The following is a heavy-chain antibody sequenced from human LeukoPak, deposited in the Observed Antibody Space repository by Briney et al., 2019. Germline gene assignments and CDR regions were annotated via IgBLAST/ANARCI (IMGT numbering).Heavy chain of an antibody. Sequence: KPSQTLFLTCTVSGGSISSGGYYWSWIRQHPGKGLEWIGYIYYSGSTYYNPSLKSRVIISVDTSKNQFSLKLSSVTAADTAVYYCARVLPHRHLRYGYYGRRGYAFDIWGQGTMVTVSS. V-gene: IGHV4-31*03. D-gene: IGHD4-17*01. CDR1: GGSISSGGYY. J-gene: IGHJ3*02. CDR3: ARVLPHRHLRYGYYGRRGYAFDI. CDR2: IYYSGST.